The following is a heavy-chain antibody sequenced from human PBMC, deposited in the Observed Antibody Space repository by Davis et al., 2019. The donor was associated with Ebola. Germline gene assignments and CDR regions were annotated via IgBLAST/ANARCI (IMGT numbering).Heavy chain of an antibody. V-gene: IGHV3-30-3*01. CDR3: VRTTYGAPEY. Sequence: GESLKISCAASGFTFSNYAIHWVRQAPGKGLEWVTVISYDGSNKYYADSVKGRFTISRDNAKSTLYLQMNSLTAEDTAVYYCVRTTYGAPEYWGQGTLVTVSS. D-gene: IGHD4-17*01. CDR1: GFTFSNYA. J-gene: IGHJ4*02. CDR2: ISYDGSNK.